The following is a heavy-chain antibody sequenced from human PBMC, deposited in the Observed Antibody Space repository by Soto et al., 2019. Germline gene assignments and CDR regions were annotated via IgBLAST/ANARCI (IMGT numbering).Heavy chain of an antibody. V-gene: IGHV1-2*04. D-gene: IGHD3-22*01. J-gene: IGHJ3*02. Sequence: GASVKVSCKASGYTFTGHYIHWVRQAPEQGPEWMGEIGPESGATNYAQKFQGWVTMTRDTSISTAYMELSRLRSDDTAVYYCARSGITMIVVVPGDAFDIWGQGAMVTVSS. CDR3: ARSGITMIVVVPGDAFDI. CDR2: IGPESGAT. CDR1: GYTFTGHY.